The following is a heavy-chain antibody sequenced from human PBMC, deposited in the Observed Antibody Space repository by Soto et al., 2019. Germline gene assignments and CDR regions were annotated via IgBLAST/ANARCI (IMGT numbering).Heavy chain of an antibody. CDR3: ARDPSPYSGSYYGGLGWFDP. D-gene: IGHD1-26*01. CDR1: GGSISSYY. CDR2: IYYSGST. J-gene: IGHJ5*02. Sequence: SETLSLTCTVSGGSISSYYWSWIRQPPGKGLEWIGYIYYSGSTNYNPSLKSRVTISVDTSKNQFSLKLSSVTAADTAVYYCARDPSPYSGSYYGGLGWFDPWGQGTLVTVSS. V-gene: IGHV4-59*01.